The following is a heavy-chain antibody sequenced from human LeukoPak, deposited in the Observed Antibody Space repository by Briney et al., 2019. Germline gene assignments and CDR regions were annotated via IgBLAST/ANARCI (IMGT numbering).Heavy chain of an antibody. CDR1: GGSISSYY. CDR2: IYPSGST. J-gene: IGHJ4*02. CDR3: ARVLGSGYSDY. V-gene: IGHV4-59*01. D-gene: IGHD2-15*01. Sequence: SETLSLTCTVSGGSISSYYWSWIRQPPGKGLEWLGYIYPSGSTNYNPSLKSRVTISVDTSKNQFSLKLSSVTAADTAVHYCARVLGSGYSDYWGQGTLVTVSS.